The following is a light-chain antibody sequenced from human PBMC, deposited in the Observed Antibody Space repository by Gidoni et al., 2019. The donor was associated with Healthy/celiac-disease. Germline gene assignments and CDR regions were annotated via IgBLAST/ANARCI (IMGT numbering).Light chain of an antibody. CDR1: SPNIGSNT. CDR2: SNN. Sequence: QSVRTQPPAASGTPGPRVTVSCSGSSPNIGSNTVNWYQQLPGTAPKLLIYSNNQRPSGVPDRFSGSKSGTSASLAISGLQSEDEADYYCAAWDDSLNGPGVVFGGGTKLTVL. V-gene: IGLV1-44*01. CDR3: AAWDDSLNGPGVV. J-gene: IGLJ2*01.